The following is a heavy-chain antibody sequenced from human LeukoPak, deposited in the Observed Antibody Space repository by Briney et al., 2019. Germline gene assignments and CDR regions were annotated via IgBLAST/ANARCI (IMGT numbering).Heavy chain of an antibody. CDR3: ARHGAHVPVFQAFDP. CDR1: GASNNSSDYY. CDR2: IYYSGTT. V-gene: IGHV4-39*01. D-gene: IGHD4/OR15-4a*01. J-gene: IGHJ5*02. Sequence: PSETLSLTCTVYGASNNSSDYYWDWIRQPPGKGLEWIGSIYYSGTTFYKPSLKSRVTISVDSSKNRFSLKMSSLSAADTGVYFCARHGAHVPVFQAFDPWGQGTLVTVSS.